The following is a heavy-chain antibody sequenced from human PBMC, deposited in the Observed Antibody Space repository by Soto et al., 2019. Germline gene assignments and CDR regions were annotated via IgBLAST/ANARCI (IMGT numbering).Heavy chain of an antibody. CDR1: GGSISSYY. Sequence: SETLSLTCTVSGGSISSYYWSWIRQPPGKGLEWIGYIYYSGSTNYNPSLKSRVTISVDTSKNQFSLKLSSVTAADTAVYYCARQNSGSYLTGNNWFDPWGQGTLVTVSS. CDR2: IYYSGST. CDR3: ARQNSGSYLTGNNWFDP. V-gene: IGHV4-59*08. D-gene: IGHD1-26*01. J-gene: IGHJ5*02.